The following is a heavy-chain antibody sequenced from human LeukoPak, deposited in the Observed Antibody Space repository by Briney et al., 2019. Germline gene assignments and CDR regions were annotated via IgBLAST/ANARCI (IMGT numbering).Heavy chain of an antibody. CDR2: ISWNSGSI. CDR1: GFTFSSAW. Sequence: GGSLRLSCVASGFTFSSAWVHWVRQSPGKGLEWVSGISWNSGSIGYADSVKGRFTISRDNAKNSLYLQMNSLRAEDTALYYCAKGGTIFGPLYYYYGMDVWGQGTTVTVSS. V-gene: IGHV3-9*01. D-gene: IGHD3-3*01. CDR3: AKGGTIFGPLYYYYGMDV. J-gene: IGHJ6*02.